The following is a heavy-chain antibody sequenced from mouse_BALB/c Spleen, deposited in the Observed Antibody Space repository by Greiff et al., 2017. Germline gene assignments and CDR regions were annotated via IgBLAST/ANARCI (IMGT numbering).Heavy chain of an antibody. CDR3: ASSSIYYGYGFAY. J-gene: IGHJ3*01. CDR2: IDPANGNT. D-gene: IGHD2-2*01. Sequence: VHVKQSGAELVKPGASVKLSCTASGFNIKDTYMHWVKQRPEQGLEWIGRIDPANGNTKYDPKFQGKATITADTSSNTAYLQLSSLTSEDTAVYYCASSSIYYGYGFAYWGQGTLVTVSA. V-gene: IGHV14-3*02. CDR1: GFNIKDTY.